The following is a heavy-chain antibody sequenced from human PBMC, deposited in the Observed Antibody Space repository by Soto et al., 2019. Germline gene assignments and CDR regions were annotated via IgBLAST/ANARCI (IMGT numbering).Heavy chain of an antibody. Sequence: QVQLQESGPGLVKPSGTLSLTCAVSGGSISSSNWWSWVRQPPGKGLEWIGEIYHSGSTNYNPSLKSGVTISVDESKNQFSLKLSSVTAADTAVYYCARGNYDFWSGYYKENWFDPWGQGTLVTVSS. J-gene: IGHJ5*02. CDR3: ARGNYDFWSGYYKENWFDP. CDR1: GGSISSSNW. D-gene: IGHD3-3*01. CDR2: IYHSGST. V-gene: IGHV4-4*02.